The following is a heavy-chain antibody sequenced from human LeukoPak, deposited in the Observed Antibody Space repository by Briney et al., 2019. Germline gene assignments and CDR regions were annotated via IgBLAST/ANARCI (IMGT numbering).Heavy chain of an antibody. D-gene: IGHD4-11*01. CDR1: GGSISSGGYY. V-gene: IGHV4-30-2*01. J-gene: IGHJ4*02. CDR2: IYHSGST. CDR3: ARVGATVTVGYFDY. Sequence: SETLSLTCTVSGGSISSGGYYWSWIRQPPGKGLEWIGYIYHSGSTYYNPSLKSRVTISVDRSKNQFSLKLSSVTAADTAVYYRARVGATVTVGYFDYWGQGTLVTVSS.